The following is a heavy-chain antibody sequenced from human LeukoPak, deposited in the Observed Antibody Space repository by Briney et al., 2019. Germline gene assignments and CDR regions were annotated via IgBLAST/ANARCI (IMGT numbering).Heavy chain of an antibody. Sequence: WASVKVSCMASGYTFTVYYMHWVRQAPGQGLEWMGRINPNSGGTNYAQKLQGRVSMTRDTSISTAYMELSRLRSDDTAVYYCARWRLVGATRVFDYWGQGTLVTVSS. V-gene: IGHV1-2*06. CDR1: GYTFTVYY. J-gene: IGHJ4*02. CDR3: ARWRLVGATRVFDY. D-gene: IGHD1-26*01. CDR2: INPNSGGT.